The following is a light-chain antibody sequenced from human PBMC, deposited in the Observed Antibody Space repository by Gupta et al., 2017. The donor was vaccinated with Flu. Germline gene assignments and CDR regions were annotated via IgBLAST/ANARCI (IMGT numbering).Light chain of an antibody. CDR3: ADSDDSLKGGG. Sequence: QSVLTQPPSASGTPGQRVTISCSGSSSNIGSNTVNWYQQLPGTAPKRLIYIKNQRPSGVPDRFACYKSGTSASPEIMGLQSEDEAEDYWADSDDSLKGGGFGGGTKLNVL. J-gene: IGLJ3*02. V-gene: IGLV1-44*01. CDR2: IKN. CDR1: SSNIGSNT.